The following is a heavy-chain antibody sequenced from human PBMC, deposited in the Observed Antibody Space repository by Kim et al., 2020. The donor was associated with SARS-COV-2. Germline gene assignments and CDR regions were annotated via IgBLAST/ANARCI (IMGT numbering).Heavy chain of an antibody. CDR1: GFTVSSNY. Sequence: GGSLRLSCAASGFTVSSNYMSWVRQAPGKGLEWVSVIYSGGSTYYADCVKGRFTISRDNSKNTLYLQMTSQGAEDTAVYYCARGAVTVDYWGQGTLVTVSS. CDR2: IYSGGST. D-gene: IGHD3-16*01. CDR3: ARGAVTVDY. V-gene: IGHV3-66*01. J-gene: IGHJ4*02.